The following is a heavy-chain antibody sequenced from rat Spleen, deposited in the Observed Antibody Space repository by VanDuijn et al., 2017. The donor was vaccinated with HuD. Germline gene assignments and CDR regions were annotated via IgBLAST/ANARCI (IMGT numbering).Heavy chain of an antibody. D-gene: IGHD1-10*01. Sequence: EVQLVESGGGLVQPGRSLKLSCAASGFTFSDYNMAWVRQAPTKGLEWVATISYDGSSTYYRDSVKGRFTISRDNAKSTLYLQMDSLRSEDTATYYCAKDKGEYNNLFDYWGQGVMVTVSS. CDR1: GFTFSDYN. CDR2: ISYDGSST. CDR3: AKDKGEYNNLFDY. J-gene: IGHJ2*01. V-gene: IGHV5S10*01.